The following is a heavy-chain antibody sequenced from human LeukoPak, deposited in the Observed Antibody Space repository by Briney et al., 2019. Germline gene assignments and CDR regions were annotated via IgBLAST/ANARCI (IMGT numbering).Heavy chain of an antibody. D-gene: IGHD2-2*01. V-gene: IGHV1-46*01. CDR3: ARPVVPAARTASFDL. CDR2: TNPSGGST. J-gene: IGHJ2*01. CDR1: GYTFTSYY. Sequence: ASVKVSCKASGYTFTSYYMRWVRQAPGQGLEWMGITNPSGGSTSYAQKFQGRVTMTRDTSTSTVYMELSSLRSEDTAVYYCARPVVPAARTASFDLWGRGTLVTVSS.